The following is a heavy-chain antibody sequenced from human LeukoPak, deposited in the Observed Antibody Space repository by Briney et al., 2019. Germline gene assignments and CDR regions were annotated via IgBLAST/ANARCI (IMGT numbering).Heavy chain of an antibody. CDR2: ISSSGSTI. Sequence: PGGSLRLSCAASGFTFSDYYMSWIRQAPGKGLEWVSYISSSGSTIYYADSVKGRFTISRDNAKNSLYLQMNSLRAEDTAVYYCARDRGSSWNYYYYYYMDVWGKGTTVTVSS. CDR3: ARDRGSSWNYYYYYYMDV. D-gene: IGHD6-13*01. J-gene: IGHJ6*03. CDR1: GFTFSDYY. V-gene: IGHV3-11*01.